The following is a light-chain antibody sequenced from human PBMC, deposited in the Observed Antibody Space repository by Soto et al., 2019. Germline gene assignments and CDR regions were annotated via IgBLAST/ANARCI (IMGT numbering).Light chain of an antibody. J-gene: IGKJ3*01. CDR3: QQRSNWPLT. Sequence: EIVLTQSPATLSLSPGERATLSCRASQSVSTYLAWYQQKPGQAPRLLIYDASSRATGIPARFSGSGSGTDFTLTISSPESEDFAVYYCQQRSNWPLTFGPGTKVDIK. V-gene: IGKV3-11*01. CDR1: QSVSTY. CDR2: DAS.